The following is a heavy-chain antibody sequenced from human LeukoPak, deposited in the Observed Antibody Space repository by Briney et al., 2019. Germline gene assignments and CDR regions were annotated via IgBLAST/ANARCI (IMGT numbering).Heavy chain of an antibody. Sequence: SETLSLTCAVYSGSFSGYYWSWIRQPPGKGLEWIGEINHSGSTNYNPSLKSRVTISVDTSKNQFSLKLSSVTAADTAVYYCASLPWMQPSGWFDPWGQETLVTVSS. D-gene: IGHD5-12*01. CDR3: ASLPWMQPSGWFDP. J-gene: IGHJ5*02. V-gene: IGHV4-34*01. CDR2: INHSGST. CDR1: SGSFSGYY.